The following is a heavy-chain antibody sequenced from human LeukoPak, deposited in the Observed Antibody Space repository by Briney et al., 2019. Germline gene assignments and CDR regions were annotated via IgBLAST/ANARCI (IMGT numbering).Heavy chain of an antibody. CDR2: ISSSGSTI. J-gene: IGHJ4*02. Sequence: GGSLRLSCAASGFAFSSYEMNWVRQAPGKGLEWVSYISSSGSTIYYADSVKGRFTISRDNAKNSLYLQMNSLRAEDTAVYYCARDSGNHYYDSSEIDYWGQGTLVTVSS. CDR1: GFAFSSYE. D-gene: IGHD3-22*01. CDR3: ARDSGNHYYDSSEIDY. V-gene: IGHV3-48*03.